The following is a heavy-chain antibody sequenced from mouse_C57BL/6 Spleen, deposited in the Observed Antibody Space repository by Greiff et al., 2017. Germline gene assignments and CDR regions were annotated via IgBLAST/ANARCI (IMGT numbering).Heavy chain of an antibody. Sequence: VQLQQSGAELAKPGASVKLSCKASGYTFTSYWMHWVKQRPGQGLEWIGYINPGSGYTKYNQKFKDKATLTADKSSSTAYMQLSSLTYEDSAVYYCATFITTIVVDFDYAMGGWGQGASVTVSS. CDR3: ATFITTIVVDFDYAMGG. V-gene: IGHV1-7*01. D-gene: IGHD1-1*01. CDR2: INPGSGYT. J-gene: IGHJ4*01. CDR1: GYTFTSYW.